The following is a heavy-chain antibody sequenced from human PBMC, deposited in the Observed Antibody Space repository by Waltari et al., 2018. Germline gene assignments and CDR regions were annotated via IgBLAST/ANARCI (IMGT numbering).Heavy chain of an antibody. CDR3: ARGIHIVVVIADYGMDV. J-gene: IGHJ6*02. Sequence: QVQLVQSGAEVKKPGSSVKVSCKASGGTFSSYAISWVRQAPGQGLEWMGRIIPIFGTANYAQKFQGRVTITADKSTSTAYMELSSLRSEDTAVYYCARGIHIVVVIADYGMDVWGQGTTVTVSS. CDR1: GGTFSSYA. D-gene: IGHD2-21*01. V-gene: IGHV1-69*08. CDR2: IIPIFGTA.